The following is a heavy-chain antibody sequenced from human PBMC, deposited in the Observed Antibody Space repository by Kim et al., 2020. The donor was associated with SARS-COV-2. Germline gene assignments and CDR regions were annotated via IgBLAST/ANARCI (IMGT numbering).Heavy chain of an antibody. D-gene: IGHD3-3*01. V-gene: IGHV1-24*01. Sequence: ASVKVSCKVSGYTLTELSMHWVRQAPGKGLEWMGGFDPEDGETIYAQKFQGRVTMTEDTSTDTAYMELSSLRSEDTAVYYCATSIAAYDFWSGYQFDYWGQGTLVTVSS. CDR1: GYTLTELS. CDR3: ATSIAAYDFWSGYQFDY. CDR2: FDPEDGET. J-gene: IGHJ4*02.